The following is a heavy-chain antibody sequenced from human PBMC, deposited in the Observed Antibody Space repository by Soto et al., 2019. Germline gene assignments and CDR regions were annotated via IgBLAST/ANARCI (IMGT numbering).Heavy chain of an antibody. J-gene: IGHJ6*02. CDR2: INHSGTT. Sequence: TLSLTCTIYGGSFSGYYWTWIRQPPGKGLEWIGEINHSGTTNYSPSLKRRVSISVDTSKDKFSLNLSSVTAADTAVYYCASGKTRTARPSLRYYYYGLDVWGQGTTVPSP. CDR3: ASGKTRTARPSLRYYYYGLDV. V-gene: IGHV4-34*01. CDR1: GGSFSGYY. D-gene: IGHD6-6*01.